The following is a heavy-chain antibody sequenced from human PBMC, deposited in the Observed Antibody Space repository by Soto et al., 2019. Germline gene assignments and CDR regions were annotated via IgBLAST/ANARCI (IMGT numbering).Heavy chain of an antibody. J-gene: IGHJ4*02. CDR2: ITFDGRDK. V-gene: IGHV3-30*04. Sequence: QVQLVESGGGVVQPGRSLRLSCAASGFTFRNFAMHWVRQAPGKGLEWLAVITFDGRDKYYADSVKGRFTISRDTSKNTLYLQMNSLRIDDTAVYFRTRDLLAGHDVYWGQGTLVTVSS. CDR3: TRDLLAGHDVY. CDR1: GFTFRNFA. D-gene: IGHD5-12*01.